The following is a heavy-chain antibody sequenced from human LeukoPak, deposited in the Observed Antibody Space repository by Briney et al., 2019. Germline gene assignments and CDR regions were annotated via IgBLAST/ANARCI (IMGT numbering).Heavy chain of an antibody. CDR3: ARSYSWLAPFDY. D-gene: IGHD6-19*01. CDR1: GFTFSSYA. V-gene: IGHV3-30*04. Sequence: GGSLRLSCVASGFTFSSYAMHWVRQAPGKGLEWVAVISYDGSNKYYADSVKGRFTISRDNSKNTLYLQMNSLRAEDTAVYYCARSYSWLAPFDYWGQGTLVTVSS. J-gene: IGHJ4*02. CDR2: ISYDGSNK.